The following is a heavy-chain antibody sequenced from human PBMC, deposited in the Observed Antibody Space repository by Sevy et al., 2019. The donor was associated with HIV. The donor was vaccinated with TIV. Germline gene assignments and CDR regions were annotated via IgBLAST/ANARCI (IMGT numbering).Heavy chain of an antibody. CDR1: GGSISSYY. Sequence: SETLSLTCTVSGGSISSYYWSWIRQPAGKGLEWIGRIYTSGSTNYNPSLKSRVTMSVDTSKNQFSLKRSSVTAADTAVDYCGRDGGIAAAGTADYYYGMDVWGQGTTVTVSS. CDR3: GRDGGIAAAGTADYYYGMDV. D-gene: IGHD6-13*01. CDR2: IYTSGST. J-gene: IGHJ6*02. V-gene: IGHV4-4*07.